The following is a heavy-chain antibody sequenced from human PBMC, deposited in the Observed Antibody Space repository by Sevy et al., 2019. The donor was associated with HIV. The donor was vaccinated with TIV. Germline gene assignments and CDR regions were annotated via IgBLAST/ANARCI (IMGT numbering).Heavy chain of an antibody. CDR1: GFTFDSYA. J-gene: IGHJ4*02. D-gene: IGHD3-3*01. CDR3: AKDRVTVFGVVVTFDS. V-gene: IGHV3-23*01. Sequence: GGSLRLSCAASGFTFDSYAMHWVRQVAGKGLEWVSTISGSGYATYYADSVKGRFIISSATSRNTLYLQMNSLRVEDSAVYFCAKDRVTVFGVVVTFDSWGQGTLVTVSS. CDR2: ISGSGYAT.